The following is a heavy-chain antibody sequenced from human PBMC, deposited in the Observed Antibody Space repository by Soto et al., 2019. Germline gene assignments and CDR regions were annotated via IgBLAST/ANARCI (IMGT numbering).Heavy chain of an antibody. Sequence: ASVKVSCKASGYTFAYYAMHWVRQAPGQGLEWVGWINTGNGNTKYSQKFQGRVTITWDTSASTAYMELSGLRSEDTAAYYCARDPTMVRGIIITDLDYWGQGALVTLSS. CDR3: ARDPTMVRGIIITDLDY. CDR2: INTGNGNT. V-gene: IGHV1-3*04. J-gene: IGHJ4*02. CDR1: GYTFAYYA. D-gene: IGHD3-10*01.